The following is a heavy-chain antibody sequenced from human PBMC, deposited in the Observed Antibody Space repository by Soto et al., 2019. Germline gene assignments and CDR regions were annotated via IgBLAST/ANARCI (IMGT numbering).Heavy chain of an antibody. D-gene: IGHD2-21*02. J-gene: IGHJ4*02. V-gene: IGHV3-23*01. Sequence: EVQLLESGGGLVQPGGSLRLSCAASGFTFSSYAMSWVRQAPGKGLEWVSAISGSGGSTYHADSVKGRFTISRDNSKNTLYLQMNSLRAEDTAVDYCAKVYCGGDCSRPDYWGQGTLVTVSS. CDR3: AKVYCGGDCSRPDY. CDR2: ISGSGGST. CDR1: GFTFSSYA.